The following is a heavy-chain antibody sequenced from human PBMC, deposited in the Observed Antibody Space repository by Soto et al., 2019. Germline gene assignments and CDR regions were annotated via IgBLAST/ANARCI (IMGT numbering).Heavy chain of an antibody. CDR1: GLXFXSYA. CDR3: AKDHSDYVWGSYRYTRWFDP. V-gene: IGHV3-23*01. Sequence: GGSLRXSCAASGLXFXSYAMSWVRQAXGKGLXXVSAISGSGGSTYYADSVKGRFTISRDNSKNTLYLQMNSLRAEDTAVYYCAKDHSDYVWGSYRYTRWFDPWGQGTLVTVSS. CDR2: ISGSGGST. J-gene: IGHJ5*02. D-gene: IGHD3-16*02.